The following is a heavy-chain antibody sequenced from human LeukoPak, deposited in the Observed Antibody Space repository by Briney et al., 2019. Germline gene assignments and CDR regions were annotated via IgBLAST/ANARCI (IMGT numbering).Heavy chain of an antibody. CDR1: GGSISSSSYY. V-gene: IGHV4-39*07. CDR2: IYYSGST. J-gene: IGHJ6*02. Sequence: SETLSLTCTVSGGSISSSSYYWGWIRQPPGKGLEWIGSIYYSGSTYYNPSLKSRVTISVDTSKNQFSLKLSSVTAADTAVYYCARGQKEAFYGMDVWGQGTTVTVSS. CDR3: ARGQKEAFYGMDV.